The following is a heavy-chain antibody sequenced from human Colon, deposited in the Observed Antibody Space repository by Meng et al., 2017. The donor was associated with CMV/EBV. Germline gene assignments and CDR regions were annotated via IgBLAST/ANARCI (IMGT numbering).Heavy chain of an antibody. V-gene: IGHV3-48*04. CDR3: ARERPGTLRYYFDH. Sequence: GESLKISCAASGFTFDTYNMNWVRQPPGKGLEWISYISGISTTIYYADSVRGRFTVSRDNAKTFLYLQMNNLRAEDTAVYYCARERPGTLRYYFDHWGQGDLVTVSS. D-gene: IGHD1-7*01. CDR1: GFTFDTYN. CDR2: ISGISTTI. J-gene: IGHJ4*02.